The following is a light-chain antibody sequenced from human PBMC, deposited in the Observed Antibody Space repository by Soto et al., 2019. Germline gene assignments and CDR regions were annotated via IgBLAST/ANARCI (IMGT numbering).Light chain of an antibody. CDR3: SSHTSYSTRV. J-gene: IGLJ1*01. V-gene: IGLV2-14*01. CDR2: EVS. CDR1: SSDVGGYNY. Sequence: QSVLTQPASVSGSPGQSIAISCTATSSDVGGYNYVSWYQQHPGKAPKLMIHEVSNRPSGVSDRFSGSKSGNTASLTISGLQADDEADYYCSSHTSYSTRVFGTGTKLTVL.